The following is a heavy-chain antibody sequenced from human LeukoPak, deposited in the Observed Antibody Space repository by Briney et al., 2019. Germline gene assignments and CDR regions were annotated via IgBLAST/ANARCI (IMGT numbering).Heavy chain of an antibody. Sequence: PGGSLRLSCAASGFTFSSYEMNWVRQAPGKGLEWVSYISSSGSTIYYADSVKGRVTISRDNAKNSLYLQMNSLRAEDTAVYYCAKEGSSGFCWFDPWGQGTLVTVSS. CDR1: GFTFSSYE. J-gene: IGHJ5*02. D-gene: IGHD3-22*01. V-gene: IGHV3-48*03. CDR2: ISSSGSTI. CDR3: AKEGSSGFCWFDP.